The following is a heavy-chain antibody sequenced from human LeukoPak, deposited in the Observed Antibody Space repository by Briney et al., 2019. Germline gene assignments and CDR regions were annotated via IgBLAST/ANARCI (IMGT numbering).Heavy chain of an antibody. CDR1: GFTFSSYS. CDR3: AKAPFITMVRGVISSYFDY. D-gene: IGHD3-10*01. V-gene: IGHV3-21*01. Sequence: GGSLRLSCAASGFTFSSYSMNWVRQAPGKGLEWVSSISSSSSYIYYADSVKGRFTISRDNAKNSLYLQMNSLRAEDTAVYYCAKAPFITMVRGVISSYFDYWGQGTLVTVSS. J-gene: IGHJ4*02. CDR2: ISSSSSYI.